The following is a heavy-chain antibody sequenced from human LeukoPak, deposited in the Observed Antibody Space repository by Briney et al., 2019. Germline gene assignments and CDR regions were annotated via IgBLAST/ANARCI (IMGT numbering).Heavy chain of an antibody. CDR2: ISSNGGST. V-gene: IGHV3-64D*09. CDR3: VKGFPHYYDSSGFGAFDV. D-gene: IGHD3-22*01. J-gene: IGHJ3*01. CDR1: GFTFSFYA. Sequence: GGSLRLSCSASGFTFSFYAMGWVRQAPGKGLEYVSAISSNGGSTYYADSVKGRFTISRDNSKNTLYLQMGSLRADDTAVYYCVKGFPHYYDSSGFGAFDVWGQGTIVTVSS.